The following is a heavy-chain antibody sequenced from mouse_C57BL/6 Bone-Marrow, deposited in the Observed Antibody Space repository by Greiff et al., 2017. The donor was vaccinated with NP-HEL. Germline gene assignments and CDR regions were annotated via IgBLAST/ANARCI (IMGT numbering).Heavy chain of an antibody. CDR3: ARAPSGFSDYAMDY. Sequence: QVQLQQPGAELVKPGASVKLSCKASGYTFTSYWMHWVKQRPGQGLEWIGMIHPNSGSTNYNEKFKSKATLTVDKSSSTAYMQLSSLTSEDSAVYYCARAPSGFSDYAMDYWGQGTSVTVSS. J-gene: IGHJ4*01. CDR1: GYTFTSYW. V-gene: IGHV1-64*01. CDR2: IHPNSGST.